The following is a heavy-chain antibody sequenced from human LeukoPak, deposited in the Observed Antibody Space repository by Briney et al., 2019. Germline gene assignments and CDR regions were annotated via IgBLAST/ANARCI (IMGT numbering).Heavy chain of an antibody. Sequence: GGSLRLSCAASGLTFSSYNMNWVRQGPGKGLEWVSFISSSSNYIYYADSVKGRFTISRDNAKNSLLLQMNSLRAEDTAVYYCARGTPTTRDFDYWGQGTLVTVSS. D-gene: IGHD4-11*01. CDR1: GLTFSSYN. CDR3: ARGTPTTRDFDY. V-gene: IGHV3-21*01. CDR2: ISSSSNYI. J-gene: IGHJ4*02.